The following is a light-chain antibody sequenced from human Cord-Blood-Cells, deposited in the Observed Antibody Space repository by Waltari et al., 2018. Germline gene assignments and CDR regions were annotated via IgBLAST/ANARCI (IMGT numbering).Light chain of an antibody. CDR3: QQYGSSPLT. Sequence: EIVLTQSPGTLSLSPGERATLSCRASQSVSSSYLAWYQQKPGRAPRLLIYGASSRATGIPYRCSGSGSGTDFTLTISRLEPEDFAVYYCQQYGSSPLTFGPGTKVDIK. CDR2: GAS. J-gene: IGKJ3*01. CDR1: QSVSSSY. V-gene: IGKV3-20*01.